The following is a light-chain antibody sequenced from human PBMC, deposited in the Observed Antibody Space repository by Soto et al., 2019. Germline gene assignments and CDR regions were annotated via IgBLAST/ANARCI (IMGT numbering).Light chain of an antibody. CDR3: CSYAGSYTLKV. J-gene: IGLJ3*02. V-gene: IGLV2-11*01. Sequence: QSALTQPRSVSGSPGQSVSISCTGTNSDVGGYNYVSWYQQHPGKAHKLMIYDVTKRPSGVPDRFSGSKSGNTASLTISALQSEDEADYYCCSYAGSYTLKVFGGGTQLTVL. CDR2: DVT. CDR1: NSDVGGYNY.